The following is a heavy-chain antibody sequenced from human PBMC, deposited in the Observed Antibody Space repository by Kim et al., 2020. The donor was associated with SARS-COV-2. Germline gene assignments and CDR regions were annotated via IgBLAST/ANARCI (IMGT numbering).Heavy chain of an antibody. J-gene: IGHJ5*02. V-gene: IGHV4-39*01. CDR1: GGSISSSSYY. D-gene: IGHD6-13*01. CDR2: IYYSGST. CDR3: ASAGGQQLVIWFDP. Sequence: SETLSLTCTVSGGSISSSSYYWGWIRQPPGKGLEWIGSIYYSGSTYYNPSLKSRVTISVDTSKNQFSLKLSSVTAADTAVYYCASAGGQQLVIWFDPWGQGTLVTVSS.